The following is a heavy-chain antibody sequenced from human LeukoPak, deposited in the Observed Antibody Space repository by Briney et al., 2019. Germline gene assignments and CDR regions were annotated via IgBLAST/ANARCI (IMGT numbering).Heavy chain of an antibody. CDR3: ASTPDGGWPQTWFDP. J-gene: IGHJ5*02. D-gene: IGHD6-19*01. Sequence: SETLSLTCAVYGGSFSGYYWSWSRQPPGKGLEWIGEINHSGSTNYNPSLKSRVTISVDTSKNQFSLKLSSVTAADTAVYYCASTPDGGWPQTWFDPWGQGTLVTVSS. CDR1: GGSFSGYY. V-gene: IGHV4-34*01. CDR2: INHSGST.